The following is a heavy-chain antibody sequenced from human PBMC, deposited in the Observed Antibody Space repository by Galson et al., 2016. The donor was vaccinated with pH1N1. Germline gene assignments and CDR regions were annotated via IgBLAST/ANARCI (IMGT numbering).Heavy chain of an antibody. CDR1: GFTFSDYW. Sequence: SLRLSCAASGFTFSDYWMSWVRQAPGKGLEWVANTNQDDSKKNYVASVRGRFTISRDNAKNSLYLQMNSLRGGDTAVYYCARDRGFLSVTTSAFHMWGQGTMVTVSS. V-gene: IGHV3-7*05. J-gene: IGHJ3*02. CDR2: TNQDDSKK. CDR3: ARDRGFLSVTTSAFHM. D-gene: IGHD4-17*01.